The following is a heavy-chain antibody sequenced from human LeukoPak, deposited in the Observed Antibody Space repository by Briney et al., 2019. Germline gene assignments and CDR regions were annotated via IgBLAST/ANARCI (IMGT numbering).Heavy chain of an antibody. CDR3: ARAPVVVAGFDY. J-gene: IGHJ4*02. Sequence: SETLSLTCTVSGGSISSYYWSWIRQPPGKGLEWIGYIYYSGSTNYNPSLKSRVTISVDTSKNQFSLKLSSVTAADTAVYYCARAPVVVAGFDYWGQGTLVTVSS. V-gene: IGHV4-59*01. CDR1: GGSISSYY. CDR2: IYYSGST. D-gene: IGHD2-15*01.